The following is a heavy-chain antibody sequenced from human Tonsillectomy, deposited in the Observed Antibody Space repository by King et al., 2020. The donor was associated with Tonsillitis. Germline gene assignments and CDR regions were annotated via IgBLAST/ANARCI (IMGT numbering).Heavy chain of an antibody. CDR2: INHSGST. CDR1: GGSLSGYY. J-gene: IGHJ4*02. V-gene: IGHV4-34*01. CDR3: ARAAGFSGYDYDY. D-gene: IGHD5-12*01. Sequence: VQLQQWGAGLLKPSETLSLTCAVYGGSLSGYYWSWIRQPPGKGLEWIGEINHSGSTNYNPSLKSRVTISVDTSKNQFSLKVTSVTAADPAVYYCARAAGFSGYDYDYWGQGTLVTVSS.